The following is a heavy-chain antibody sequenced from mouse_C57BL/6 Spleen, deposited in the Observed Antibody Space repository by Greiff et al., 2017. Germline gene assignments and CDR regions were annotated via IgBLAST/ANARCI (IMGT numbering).Heavy chain of an antibody. Sequence: QVQLQQPGAELVRPGSSVKLSCKASGYTFTSYWMHWVKQRPIQGLEWIGNIDPSDSETHYNQKFKDKATLTVDKSSSTAYMQLSSLTSEDSAVYYCGRCPDGCYYYAMDYWGQGTSVTVSS. CDR1: GYTFTSYW. J-gene: IGHJ4*01. D-gene: IGHD2-3*01. CDR3: GRCPDGCYYYAMDY. CDR2: IDPSDSET. V-gene: IGHV1-52*01.